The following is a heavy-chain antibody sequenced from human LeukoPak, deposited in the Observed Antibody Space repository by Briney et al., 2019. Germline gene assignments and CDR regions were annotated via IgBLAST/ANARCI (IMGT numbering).Heavy chain of an antibody. CDR2: IYYSGST. Sequence: PSETLSLTCTVSGGSIGSSSYYWGWIRQPPGKGLNWIGSIYYSGSTYYNPSLKSRLTISVDTSKNQFSLNLSSVTAADTAVYYCVRVYIYGRSYFDYWGQGTLVTVSS. J-gene: IGHJ4*02. D-gene: IGHD5-18*01. V-gene: IGHV4-39*07. CDR3: VRVYIYGRSYFDY. CDR1: GGSIGSSSYY.